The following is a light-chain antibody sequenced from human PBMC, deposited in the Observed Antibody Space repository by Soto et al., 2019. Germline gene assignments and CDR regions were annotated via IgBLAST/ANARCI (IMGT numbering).Light chain of an antibody. CDR3: KSYAGSNTYV. V-gene: IGLV2-8*01. J-gene: IGLJ1*01. Sequence: QSALTQPPSASGSPGQSVTISCTGTNNDIGVYDFVSWYQHHPGKAPRLIIYEVVQRPSGVPDRFSGSKSGNTASLTVSGLQAADEADYFCKSYAGSNTYVFGSGTKVNVL. CDR2: EVV. CDR1: NNDIGVYDF.